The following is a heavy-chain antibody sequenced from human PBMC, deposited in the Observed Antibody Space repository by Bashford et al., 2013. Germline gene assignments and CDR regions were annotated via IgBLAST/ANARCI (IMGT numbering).Heavy chain of an antibody. J-gene: IGHJ4*02. CDR1: GGALSRFA. D-gene: IGHD2-15*01. CDR3: SRQASPQCSGGSCWNFDY. V-gene: IGHV1-69*13. Sequence: SVKVSCKASGGALSRFAISWLRQAPGQGLEWMGGIIPTSGTPNYAQKFRGRVTITADESTNTAYMELSSLRIEDTAMYYCSRQASPQCSGGSCWNFDYWGQGTLVTVSS. CDR2: IIPTSGTP.